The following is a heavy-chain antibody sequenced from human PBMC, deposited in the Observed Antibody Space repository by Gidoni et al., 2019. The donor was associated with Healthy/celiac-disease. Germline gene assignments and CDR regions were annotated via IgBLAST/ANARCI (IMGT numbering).Heavy chain of an antibody. J-gene: IGHJ4*02. CDR3: ARRIVGAAPFDY. V-gene: IGHV4-39*01. D-gene: IGHD1-26*01. CDR2: IYYSGST. Sequence: QLQLQESGPGLVKPSATLSLTCTVPGGSISSSSYYWGWTRQPPGKGLEWIGSIYYSGSTYYNPSLKSRVTISVDTSKNQFSLKLSSVTAADTAVYYCARRIVGAAPFDYWGQRTLVTVSS. CDR1: GGSISSSSYY.